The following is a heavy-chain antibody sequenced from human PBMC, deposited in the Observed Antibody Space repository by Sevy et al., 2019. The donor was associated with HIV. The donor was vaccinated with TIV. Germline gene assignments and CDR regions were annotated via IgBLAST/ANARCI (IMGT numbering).Heavy chain of an antibody. CDR3: AKVHSSVRGVIITGFDY. Sequence: GGSLRLSCAASGFTFSSYAMSWVRQAPGKGLEWVSAIRGSGGSTYYADSVKGRFTISRDNSKNTLYLQMNSLRAEDTDVYYCAKVHSSVRGVIITGFDYWGQGTLVTVSS. CDR1: GFTFSSYA. CDR2: IRGSGGST. J-gene: IGHJ4*02. V-gene: IGHV3-23*01. D-gene: IGHD3-10*01.